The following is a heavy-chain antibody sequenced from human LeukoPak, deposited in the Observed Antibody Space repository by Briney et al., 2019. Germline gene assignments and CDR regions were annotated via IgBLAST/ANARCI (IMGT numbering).Heavy chain of an antibody. CDR1: GGAFSGYY. CDR3: GGEGRGYYYYGMDV. V-gene: IGHV4-34*01. J-gene: IGHJ6*02. D-gene: IGHD3-16*01. CDR2: INHSGST. Sequence: SETLSFTGAVYGGAFSGYYWSWIRQPPGKGLEWIGEINHSGSTNYNPSLKSRVTISVDTSKNQFSLKLSSVTAADTAVYYCGGEGRGYYYYGMDVWGQGTTVTVSS.